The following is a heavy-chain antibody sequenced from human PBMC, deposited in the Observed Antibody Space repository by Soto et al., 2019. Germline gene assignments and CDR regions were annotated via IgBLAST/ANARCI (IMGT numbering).Heavy chain of an antibody. V-gene: IGHV1-24*01. CDR2: FDPEDGET. CDR3: TSVRVYDSSGYYSNWFDP. CDR1: GYTLTELS. D-gene: IGHD3-22*01. Sequence: QVQLVQSGAEVKKPGASVKVSCKVSGYTLTELSMHWVRQAPGKGLEWMGGFDPEDGETIYAQKFQGRVTMTEDTSPDTAYTERSSLRSEDTAVYYCTSVRVYDSSGYYSNWFDPWGQGTLVTVSS. J-gene: IGHJ5*02.